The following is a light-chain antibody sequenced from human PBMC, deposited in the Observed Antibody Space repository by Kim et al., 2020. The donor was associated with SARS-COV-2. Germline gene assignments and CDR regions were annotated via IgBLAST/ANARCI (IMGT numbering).Light chain of an antibody. CDR2: DAS. Sequence: PGERATLSCRASQSVGDLLAWYQHKPGQAPRLLIYDASRRATRIPARFIGSGSGPDFTLTINSLEPEDFAFYYCQQRSKWPPITFGQGTRLE. V-gene: IGKV3-11*01. J-gene: IGKJ5*01. CDR3: QQRSKWPPIT. CDR1: QSVGDL.